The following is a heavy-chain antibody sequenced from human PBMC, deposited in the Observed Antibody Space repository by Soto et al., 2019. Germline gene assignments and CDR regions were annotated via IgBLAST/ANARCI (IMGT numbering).Heavy chain of an antibody. CDR3: AHLNPRGYYFEW. J-gene: IGHJ4*01. Sequence: SGPTLVNPTQTLTLTCTFSGFSLSTSQVGVGWIRQPPGKSLECLAHVYWNDDKYYSLSLKSRLTISKDTSKSQVVLTMTNMDPVDTATYYCAHLNPRGYYFEWWGNGDMVIVS. V-gene: IGHV2-5*01. CDR1: GFSLSTSQVG. CDR2: VYWNDDK.